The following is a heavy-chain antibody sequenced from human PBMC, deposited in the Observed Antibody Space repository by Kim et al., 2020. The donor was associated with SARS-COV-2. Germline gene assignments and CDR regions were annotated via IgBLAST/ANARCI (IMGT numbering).Heavy chain of an antibody. V-gene: IGHV5-10-1*01. CDR2: IDPSDSYT. D-gene: IGHD3-10*01. Sequence: GESLKISCKGSGYSFTSYWISWVRQMPGKGLEWMGRIDPSDSYTNYSPSFQGHVTISADKSISTAYLQWSSLKASDTAMYYCARHGAAYGSGWFSRYYYGMDVWGQGTTVTVSS. CDR1: GYSFTSYW. CDR3: ARHGAAYGSGWFSRYYYGMDV. J-gene: IGHJ6*02.